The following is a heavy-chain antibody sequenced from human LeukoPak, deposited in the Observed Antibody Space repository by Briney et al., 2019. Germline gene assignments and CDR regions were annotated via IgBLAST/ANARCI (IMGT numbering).Heavy chain of an antibody. CDR3: ARRGIAARYYYYYYYTDV. V-gene: IGHV4-34*01. D-gene: IGHD6-13*01. J-gene: IGHJ6*03. CDR1: GGSFSGYY. Sequence: PSETLSLTCAVYGGSFSGYYWSWLRQPPGKGLEWIGEINHSGSTNYNPSLKSRVTISVDTSKNQFSLKLSSVTAADTAVYYCARRGIAARYYYYYYYTDVWGKGTTVTISS. CDR2: INHSGST.